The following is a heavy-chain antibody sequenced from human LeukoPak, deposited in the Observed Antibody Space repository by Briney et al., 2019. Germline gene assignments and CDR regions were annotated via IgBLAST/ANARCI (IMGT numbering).Heavy chain of an antibody. Sequence: PSETLSLTCTVSGGSISSSSYYWGWIRQPPGKGLEWIGSIYYSGSTYYNPSLKSRVTISVDTSKNQFSLKLSSVAAADTAVYYCAREVVAATNGFYWGQGTLVTVSS. CDR1: GGSISSSSYY. D-gene: IGHD2-15*01. V-gene: IGHV4-39*01. CDR3: AREVVAATNGFY. J-gene: IGHJ4*02. CDR2: IYYSGST.